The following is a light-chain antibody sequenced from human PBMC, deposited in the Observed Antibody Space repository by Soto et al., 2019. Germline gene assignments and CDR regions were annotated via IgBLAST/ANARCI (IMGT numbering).Light chain of an antibody. CDR2: DAS. J-gene: IGKJ4*01. CDR1: QAINDW. CDR3: QQGNSFPLT. V-gene: IGKV1-12*01. Sequence: DIPMTQSPSSVSASVGDRVTVTCRASQAINDWLVWYQQKPGEAPKLLIYDASTLHSGVPSRFSGSGSGAEFTLTISSLQPEDIAIYYCQQGNSFPLTLGGGTKVEIK.